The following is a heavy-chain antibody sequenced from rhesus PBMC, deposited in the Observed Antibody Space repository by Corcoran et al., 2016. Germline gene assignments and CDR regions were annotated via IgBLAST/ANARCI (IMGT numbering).Heavy chain of an antibody. CDR3: ARHSGYSFDY. CDR1: GASISSYW. D-gene: IGHD5-24*01. V-gene: IGHV4-80*01. CDR2: RHVNRGST. Sequence: QVQLQESGPGLVKPSETLSLSCAVSGASISSYWWSWIRQPPGKGLEWLGERHVNRGSTKSTPSSKSPVPISKAASKNQFLLNLGSVTVADTAVYYCARHSGYSFDYWGQGVLVTVSS. J-gene: IGHJ4*01.